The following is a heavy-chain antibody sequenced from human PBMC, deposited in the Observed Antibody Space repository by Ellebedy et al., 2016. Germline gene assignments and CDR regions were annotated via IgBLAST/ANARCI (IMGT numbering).Heavy chain of an antibody. CDR3: ARGMIVVGSWFDP. CDR2: INPNSGGT. V-gene: IGHV1-2*02. CDR1: GYTFTGYY. Sequence: ASVKVSXKASGYTFTGYYMHWVRQAPGQGLEWMGWINPNSGGTNYAQKFQGRVTMTRDTSISTAYMELSRLRSDDTAVYYCARGMIVVGSWFDPWGQGTLVTVSS. D-gene: IGHD3-22*01. J-gene: IGHJ5*02.